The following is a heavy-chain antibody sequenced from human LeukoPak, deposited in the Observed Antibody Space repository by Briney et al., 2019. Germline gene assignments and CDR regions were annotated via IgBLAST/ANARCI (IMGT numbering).Heavy chain of an antibody. CDR3: ARHEGWNDLLCEFQY. CDR1: GASINNYY. CDR2: IYHTGST. D-gene: IGHD1-1*01. V-gene: IGHV4-59*08. Sequence: SETLSLTCTVSGASINNYYWSWVRQPPGKGLEWIRYIYHTGSTDYNPSLKSRVSISVDTSKNQFSLKLTSVTAADTAVYFCARHEGWNDLLCEFQYWGQGALVTVSS. J-gene: IGHJ4*02.